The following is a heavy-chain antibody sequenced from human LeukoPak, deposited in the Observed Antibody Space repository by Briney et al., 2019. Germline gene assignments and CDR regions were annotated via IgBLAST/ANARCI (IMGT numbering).Heavy chain of an antibody. J-gene: IGHJ4*02. Sequence: GRSLRLSCAASGFTFSNAWMSWVRQAPGKGLEWVGRIKSKTDGGTTDYTAPVKGRFTISRDDSRNTLYLQMNSLQTEDTAVYYCTTFGYNAYFDYWGQGTLVTVSS. CDR3: TTFGYNAYFDY. CDR1: GFTFSNAW. CDR2: IKSKTDGGTT. V-gene: IGHV3-15*01. D-gene: IGHD5-24*01.